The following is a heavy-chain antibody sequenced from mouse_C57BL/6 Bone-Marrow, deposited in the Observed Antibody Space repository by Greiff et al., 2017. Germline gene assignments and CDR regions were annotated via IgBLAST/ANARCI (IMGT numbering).Heavy chain of an antibody. CDR3: ARHGDYDAGWYFDV. Sequence: EVQGVESGGGLVKPGGSLKLSCAASGFTFSSYTMSWVRQTPEKRLEWVATISGGGGNTYYPDSVKGRFTISRDNAKNTRYLQMSSLRSEDTALYYCARHGDYDAGWYFDVWGTGTTVTVSS. J-gene: IGHJ1*03. V-gene: IGHV5-9*01. CDR1: GFTFSSYT. CDR2: ISGGGGNT. D-gene: IGHD2-4*01.